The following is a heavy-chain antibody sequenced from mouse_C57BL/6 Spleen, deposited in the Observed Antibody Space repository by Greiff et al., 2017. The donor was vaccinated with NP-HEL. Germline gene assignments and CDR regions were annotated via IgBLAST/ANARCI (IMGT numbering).Heavy chain of an antibody. V-gene: IGHV5-4*01. Sequence: EVMLVESGGGLVKPGGSLKLSCAASGFTFSSYAMSWVRQTPEKRLEWVATISDGGSYTYYPDNVKGRFTISRDNAKNNLYLQMSHLKSEDTAMYYCARDLREWYFDVWGTGTTVTVSS. J-gene: IGHJ1*03. CDR1: GFTFSSYA. CDR2: ISDGGSYT. D-gene: IGHD1-1*01. CDR3: ARDLREWYFDV.